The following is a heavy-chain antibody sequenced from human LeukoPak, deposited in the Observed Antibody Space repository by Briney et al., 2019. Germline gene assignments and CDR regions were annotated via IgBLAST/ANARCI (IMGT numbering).Heavy chain of an antibody. V-gene: IGHV3-23*01. CDR3: AKSRGGRNRGGYYFDY. D-gene: IGHD1-26*01. CDR1: GFTFSSYA. J-gene: IGHJ4*02. CDR2: ISGSGGST. Sequence: GGSLRLSCAASGFTFSSYAMSWVRQAPGKGLEWVSAISGSGGSTYYADSVKGRFTISRDNSKNTLYLQMNSLRAEDTAVYYCAKSRGGRNRGGYYFDYWGQGTLVTVSS.